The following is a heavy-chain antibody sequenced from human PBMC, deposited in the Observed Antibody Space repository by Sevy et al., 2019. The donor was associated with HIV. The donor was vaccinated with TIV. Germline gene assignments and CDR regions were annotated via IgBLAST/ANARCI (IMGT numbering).Heavy chain of an antibody. V-gene: IGHV3-23*01. J-gene: IGHJ4*02. CDR1: RFTFSSYA. CDR3: AKSLPSSSTWYRSNYFDY. CDR2: ISTGGGST. Sequence: GGSLRLSCAASRFTFSSYAMSWVRQAPGKGLEWVSAISTGGGSTFYADSVRGRFTVSRDNSKNMLYLQMNSLRAEDTAVYYCAKSLPSSSTWYRSNYFDYWGQGTLVTVSS. D-gene: IGHD6-13*01.